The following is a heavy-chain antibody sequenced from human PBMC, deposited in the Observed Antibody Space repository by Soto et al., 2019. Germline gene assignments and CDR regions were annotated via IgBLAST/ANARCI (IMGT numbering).Heavy chain of an antibody. Sequence: SETLSLTCTVSGGSISSPTYYWGWIRQPPGKGLEWIGNIYFGGSTYYNPSLKSRVTLFVDTSKNQFSLKLSSVTAADTAVYYFALVIDFSSRSYRVSDFWCQGTLVTVS. D-gene: IGHD3-3*01. CDR2: IYFGGST. J-gene: IGHJ4*02. CDR1: GGSISSPTYY. CDR3: ALVIDFSSRSYRVSDF. V-gene: IGHV4-39*01.